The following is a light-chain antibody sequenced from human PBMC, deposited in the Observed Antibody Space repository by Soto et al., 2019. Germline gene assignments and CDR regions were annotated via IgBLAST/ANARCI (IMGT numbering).Light chain of an antibody. Sequence: EIVLTQSPGTLCLSPGERATLSCRASQSVNSNYVAWYQQKPGQAPRLLIYGASSRATGIPDRFSGSGSGTDFTLTISRLEPEDFAVYYCQHHGDLIGFGGGTKV. J-gene: IGKJ4*01. CDR2: GAS. CDR3: QHHGDLIG. CDR1: QSVNSNY. V-gene: IGKV3-20*01.